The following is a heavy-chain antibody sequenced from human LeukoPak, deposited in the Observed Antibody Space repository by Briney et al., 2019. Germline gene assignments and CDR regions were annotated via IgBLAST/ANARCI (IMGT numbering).Heavy chain of an antibody. CDR3: ARDRWYSSSYSGSWCFDY. J-gene: IGHJ4*02. D-gene: IGHD6-13*01. CDR1: GYSISSGYY. Sequence: PSETLSLTCAVSGYSISSGYYWGWIRQPPGKGLEWIGSIYHSGSTYYNPSLKSRVTISVDTSKNQFALKLSSVTAADTAVYYCARDRWYSSSYSGSWCFDYWGQGTLVTVSS. V-gene: IGHV4-38-2*02. CDR2: IYHSGST.